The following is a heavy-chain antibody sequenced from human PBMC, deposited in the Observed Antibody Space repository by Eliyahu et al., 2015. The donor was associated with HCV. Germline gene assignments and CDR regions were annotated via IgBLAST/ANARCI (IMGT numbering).Heavy chain of an antibody. CDR1: GYTXTSYS. D-gene: IGHD5-12*01. Sequence: QVQLVQSGAEVKKPGASVKISCXASGYTXTSYSLHXVXQAPGQRLEWMGXXTTVNGNTKYSQNFXGRVTITTDTSANSAYMELTSLTSEDTAVYYCARWANVGIVTTIFSAPRDPFDFWGQGTQVIVSP. J-gene: IGHJ4*02. CDR2: XTTVNGNT. CDR3: ARWANVGIVTTIFSAPRDPFDF. V-gene: IGHV1-3*04.